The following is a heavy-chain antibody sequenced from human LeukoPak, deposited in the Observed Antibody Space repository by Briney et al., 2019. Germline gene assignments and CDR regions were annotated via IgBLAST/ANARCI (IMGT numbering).Heavy chain of an antibody. CDR3: ARGDDYVWGSYRYSQSGAYDI. CDR1: GGTFISYA. CDR2: IIPIFGTA. V-gene: IGHV1-69*01. Sequence: GSSVKVSCKASGGTFISYAISWVRQAPGQGLEWMGGIIPIFGTANYAQKFQGRVTITADESTSTAHMELSSLRSEDTAVYYCARGDDYVWGSYRYSQSGAYDIWGQGTMVTVSS. J-gene: IGHJ3*02. D-gene: IGHD3-16*02.